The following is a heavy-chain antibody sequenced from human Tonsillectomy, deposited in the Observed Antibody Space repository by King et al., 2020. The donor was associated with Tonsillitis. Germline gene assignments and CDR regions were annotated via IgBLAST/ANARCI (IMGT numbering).Heavy chain of an antibody. CDR3: SPEGYSYGYHSLYS. CDR2: IKSEVRGGTT. CDR1: GLSINNAW. D-gene: IGHD5-18*01. Sequence: EVQVVESGGGFVKPGGSLRLSCAASGLSINNAWMTWIRQAPGKGLEWVGHIKSEVRGGTTNYAAPVTGRFTISRDDSKNVVYLQMNSLKTDDSAVYYCSPEGYSYGYHSLYSWGQGTLVTVSS. J-gene: IGHJ5*02. V-gene: IGHV3-15*01.